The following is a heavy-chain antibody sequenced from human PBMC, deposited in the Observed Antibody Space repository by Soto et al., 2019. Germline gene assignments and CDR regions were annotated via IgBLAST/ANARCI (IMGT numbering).Heavy chain of an antibody. D-gene: IGHD3-10*01. CDR2: IDPSDTYT. Sequence: PGESLKISCQGSGYNFNTYWISWVRQMPGKGLEWMGRIDPSDTYTNYSPSSQGHVTISVDMSISTAYLQWNSLKASDSGIYYCARREHYSRSGAPGGMDVWGQGTTVTVSS. V-gene: IGHV5-10-1*01. J-gene: IGHJ6*02. CDR3: ARREHYSRSGAPGGMDV. CDR1: GYNFNTYW.